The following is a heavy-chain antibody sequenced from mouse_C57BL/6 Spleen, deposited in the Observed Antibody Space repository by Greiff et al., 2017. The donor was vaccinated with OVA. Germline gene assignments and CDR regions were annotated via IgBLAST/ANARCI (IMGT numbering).Heavy chain of an antibody. Sequence: QVQLQQSGAELVKPGASVKISCKASGYAFSSYWMNWVKQRPGKGLEWIGQIYPGDGDTNYNGQFTGKATLTADKSSSTAYLQLSSLTSEDTAVYFWATSCYSNYGPPFDGWGTGTTVTVSS. CDR2: IYPGDGDT. D-gene: IGHD2-5*01. CDR1: GYAFSSYW. J-gene: IGHJ1*03. CDR3: ATSCYSNYGPPFDG. V-gene: IGHV1-80*01.